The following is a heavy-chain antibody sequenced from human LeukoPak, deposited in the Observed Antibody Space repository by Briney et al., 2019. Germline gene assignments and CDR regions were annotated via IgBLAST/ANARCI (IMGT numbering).Heavy chain of an antibody. CDR1: GGSFSGYY. D-gene: IGHD5-18*01. CDR3: AGARGGYSSGWFDP. Sequence: SETLSLTCAVYGGSFSGYYWSWIRQPPGKGLEWIGEINHSGSTNYNPSLKSRVTISVDTSKNQFSLKLSSVTAADTAVYYCAGARGGYSSGWFDPWGQGTLVTVSS. V-gene: IGHV4-34*01. CDR2: INHSGST. J-gene: IGHJ5*02.